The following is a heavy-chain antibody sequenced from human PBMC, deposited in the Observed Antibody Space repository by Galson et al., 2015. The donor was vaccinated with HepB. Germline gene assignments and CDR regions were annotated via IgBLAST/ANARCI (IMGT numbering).Heavy chain of an antibody. J-gene: IGHJ4*02. Sequence: TLSLTCAVSGDSISSDSWWSWVRQPPGEGLEWIGEIYHSGGTNYRPSLKSRVTISVDKSKNLFSLKLTFVTAADTAVYYCARAKEGRGYFDYWGQGTLVTVSS. V-gene: IGHV4-4*02. CDR1: GDSISSDSW. CDR3: ARAKEGRGYFDY. CDR2: IYHSGGT. D-gene: IGHD3-10*01.